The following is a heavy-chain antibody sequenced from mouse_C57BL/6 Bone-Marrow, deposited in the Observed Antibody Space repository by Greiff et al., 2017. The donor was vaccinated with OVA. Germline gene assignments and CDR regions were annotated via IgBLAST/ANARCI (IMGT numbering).Heavy chain of an antibody. J-gene: IGHJ1*03. CDR3: ARVTTVPYWYFDV. CDR1: GYSFTDYN. CDR2: INPNYGTT. V-gene: IGHV1-39*01. D-gene: IGHD1-1*01. Sequence: EVQLVESGPELVKPGASVKISCKASGYSFTDYNMNWVKQSNGKSLEWIGVINPNYGTTSYNQKFKGKATLTVDQSSSTAYMQLNSLTSEDSAVYYCARVTTVPYWYFDVWGTGTTVTVSS.